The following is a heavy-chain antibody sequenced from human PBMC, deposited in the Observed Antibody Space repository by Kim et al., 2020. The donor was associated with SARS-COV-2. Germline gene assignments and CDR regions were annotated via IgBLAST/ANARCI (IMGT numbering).Heavy chain of an antibody. D-gene: IGHD1-26*01. CDR3: ASNLFAGGSYFYFDY. J-gene: IGHJ4*02. V-gene: IGHV4-30-2*04. Sequence: PSLKRRVTISVDTSKNQFSLKLSSVTAADTAVYYCASNLFAGGSYFYFDYWGQGTLVTVSS.